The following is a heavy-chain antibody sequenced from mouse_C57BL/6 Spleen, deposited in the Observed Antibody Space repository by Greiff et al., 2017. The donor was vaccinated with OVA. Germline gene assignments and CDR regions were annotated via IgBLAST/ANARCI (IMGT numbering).Heavy chain of an antibody. D-gene: IGHD1-1*01. CDR3: ARRSSGGYYFDY. J-gene: IGHJ2*01. CDR1: GYSITSGYY. Sequence: DVQLVESGPGLVKPSQSLSLTCSVTGYSITSGYYWNWIRQFPGNKLEWMGYISYDGSNNYNPSLKNRISITRDTSKNQFFLKLNSVTTEDTATYYCARRSSGGYYFDYWGQGTTLTVSS. V-gene: IGHV3-6*01. CDR2: ISYDGSN.